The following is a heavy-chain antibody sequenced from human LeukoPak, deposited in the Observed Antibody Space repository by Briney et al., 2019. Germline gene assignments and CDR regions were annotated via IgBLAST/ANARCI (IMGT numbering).Heavy chain of an antibody. CDR2: TFYRPKWYN. Sequence: SQTLSLTCAISGDSVSSNTAAWNWIRQSPSGGLEWLGRTFYRPKWYNDYAVSVKSRITINPDTSKNQFSLQLNSVTPEDTAVYFCARDGWPAFDYWGQGTLVTVSS. J-gene: IGHJ4*02. V-gene: IGHV6-1*01. CDR3: ARDGWPAFDY. D-gene: IGHD2-15*01. CDR1: GDSVSSNTAA.